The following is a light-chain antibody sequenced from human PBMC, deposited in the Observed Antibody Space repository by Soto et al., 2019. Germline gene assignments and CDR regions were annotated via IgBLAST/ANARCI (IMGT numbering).Light chain of an antibody. Sequence: EIVMTQSPATLSVSPGERATLSCRASQSVSSNLAWYQQIPGQAPRLLIYGASTRATGVPARFSGSGSGTDFTLTISSLQSEDFAVYYCQRYVNWPPKYTFGQGTKLEIK. CDR2: GAS. J-gene: IGKJ2*01. CDR3: QRYVNWPPKYT. CDR1: QSVSSN. V-gene: IGKV3-15*01.